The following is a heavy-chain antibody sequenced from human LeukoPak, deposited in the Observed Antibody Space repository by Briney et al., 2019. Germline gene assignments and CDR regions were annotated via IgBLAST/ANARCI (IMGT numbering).Heavy chain of an antibody. V-gene: IGHV3-30*03. CDR3: ARSLKRELRTYFDY. CDR2: ISYDGSNK. CDR1: GFTFSSYA. Sequence: GGSLRLSCAASGFTFSSYAMHWVRQAPGKGLEGVAVISYDGSNKYYADFVKGRFTISRDNSKNTLYLQMNSLRAEDTAVYYCARSLKRELRTYFDYWGQGTLVTVSS. J-gene: IGHJ4*02. D-gene: IGHD1-26*01.